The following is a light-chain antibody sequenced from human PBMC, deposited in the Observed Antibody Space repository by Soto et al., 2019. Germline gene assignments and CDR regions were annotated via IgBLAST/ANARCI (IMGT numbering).Light chain of an antibody. CDR3: QQYNTWPRT. J-gene: IGKJ1*01. CDR2: GAS. Sequence: EIGRTQSQATLSVAPGQGATLSCRASQPISRNLAWYQQKPGQAPRLLIYGASTRATDIPGRFSGGGSGTEFTLTISSLQSEDFAIYFCQQYNTWPRTFGQGTKVDIK. V-gene: IGKV3-15*01. CDR1: QPISRN.